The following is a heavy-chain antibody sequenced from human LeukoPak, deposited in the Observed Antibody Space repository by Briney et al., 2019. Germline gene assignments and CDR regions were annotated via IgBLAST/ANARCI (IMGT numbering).Heavy chain of an antibody. CDR2: INWNGGST. CDR3: ARDNFTAYYADY. D-gene: IGHD2-21*01. Sequence: GGSLRLSCAASGFTFDDYGMSWVRQAPGKGLEWVSGINWNGGSTGYADSVKGRFIISRDNAKNSLYLQMNSLRAEDTAFYYCARDNFTAYYADYWGQGTLVTVSS. CDR1: GFTFDDYG. J-gene: IGHJ4*02. V-gene: IGHV3-20*04.